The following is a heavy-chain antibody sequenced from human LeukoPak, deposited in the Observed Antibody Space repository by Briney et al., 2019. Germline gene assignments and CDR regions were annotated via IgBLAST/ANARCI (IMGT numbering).Heavy chain of an antibody. Sequence: AASVKVSCKVSGYTLTELSMHWVRQAPGKGLEWMGGFDPEDGETIYAQKFQGRVTMTEDTSTDTAYMELSSLRSEDAAVYYCATDFYSYGRFWGQGTLVTVSS. J-gene: IGHJ4*02. CDR1: GYTLTELS. CDR2: FDPEDGET. CDR3: ATDFYSYGRF. V-gene: IGHV1-24*01. D-gene: IGHD5-18*01.